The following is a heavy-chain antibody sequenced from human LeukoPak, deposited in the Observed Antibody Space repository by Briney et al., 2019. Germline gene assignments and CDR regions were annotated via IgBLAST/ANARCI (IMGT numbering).Heavy chain of an antibody. V-gene: IGHV3-74*01. CDR2: INSDGSSS. Sequence: GGSLRLSCAVSGFTFSSYSMYWVRQAPGKGVVWVSGINSDGSSSSYADSAEGRFTISSDNAKNTLYLHMTSLRAEDTAVNYCARGDYGEKGGAFDIWGQGTMVSVSS. D-gene: IGHD4-17*01. CDR3: ARGDYGEKGGAFDI. J-gene: IGHJ3*02. CDR1: GFTFSSYS.